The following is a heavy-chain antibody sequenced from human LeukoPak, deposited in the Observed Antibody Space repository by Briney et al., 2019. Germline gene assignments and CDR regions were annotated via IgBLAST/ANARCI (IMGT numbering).Heavy chain of an antibody. CDR1: GFTFSSYS. J-gene: IGHJ4*02. CDR3: AKVQGAVAGVAYFDY. CDR2: ISSSSSYI. D-gene: IGHD6-19*01. Sequence: GGSLRLSCAASGFTFSSYSMNWVRQAPGKGLEWVSSISSSSSYIYYADSVKGRFTISRDNAENSLYLQMNSLRAEDTAVYYCAKVQGAVAGVAYFDYWGRGTLVTVSS. V-gene: IGHV3-21*01.